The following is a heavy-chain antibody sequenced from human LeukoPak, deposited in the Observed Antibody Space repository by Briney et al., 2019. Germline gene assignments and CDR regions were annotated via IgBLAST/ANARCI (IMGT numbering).Heavy chain of an antibody. J-gene: IGHJ4*02. D-gene: IGHD5-18*01. CDR3: ARDSGYSYGTLDY. V-gene: IGHV1-69*04. CDR1: GGTFSSYA. CDR2: IIPILGIA. Sequence: GASVKVSCKASGGTFSSYAISWVRQAPGQGLEWMGRIIPILGIANYAQKFQGRVTITADKSTSTAYMELSSLRSEDTAVYYCARDSGYSYGTLDYWGQGTLVTVSS.